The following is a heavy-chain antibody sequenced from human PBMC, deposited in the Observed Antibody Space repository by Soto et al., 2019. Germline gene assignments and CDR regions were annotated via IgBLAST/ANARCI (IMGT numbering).Heavy chain of an antibody. D-gene: IGHD2-2*01. CDR1: GGTFSSYT. CDR3: ARDLNKSGGGVVPAAMGY. Sequence: QVQLVQSGAEVKKPGSSVKVSCKASGGTFSSYTISWVRQAPGQGLEWMGRIIPILGIANYAQKFQGRVTSTADKSTSTAYMELSSLRSEDTAVYYCARDLNKSGGGVVPAAMGYWGQGTLVTVSS. CDR2: IIPILGIA. V-gene: IGHV1-69*08. J-gene: IGHJ4*02.